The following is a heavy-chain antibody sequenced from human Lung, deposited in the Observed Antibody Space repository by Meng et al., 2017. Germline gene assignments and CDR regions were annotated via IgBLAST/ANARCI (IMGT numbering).Heavy chain of an antibody. CDR2: IIDSGST. Sequence: QGQTPQWGEGLLKPSETLTLTCAVYGGSFSGYYGSWIRQPPGKGLEWIGEIIDSGSTNYNPSLKSRVTISVDTSKNQFSLRVTSVTAADRAVYYCVRRTYSSGWYFDYWGQGTLVTVSS. CDR3: VRRTYSSGWYFDY. CDR1: GGSFSGYY. V-gene: IGHV4-34*02. D-gene: IGHD6-19*01. J-gene: IGHJ4*02.